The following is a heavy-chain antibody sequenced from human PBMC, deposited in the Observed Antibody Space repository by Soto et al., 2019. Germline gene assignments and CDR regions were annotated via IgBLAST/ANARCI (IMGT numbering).Heavy chain of an antibody. CDR3: AHRPGDTLLHCGGACYPTYFDY. V-gene: IGHV2-5*02. Sequence: QITLKESGPTLVKPTQTLTLTCTFSGFSLSTSGVGVGWIRQPPGKALEWLALIYWDDDKRYSPSLKSRLTITKDTSKNQVVLKMTNMDPVDTATYYCAHRPGDTLLHCGGACYPTYFDYWGQGTLVTVSS. J-gene: IGHJ4*02. D-gene: IGHD2-21*02. CDR2: IYWDDDK. CDR1: GFSLSTSGVG.